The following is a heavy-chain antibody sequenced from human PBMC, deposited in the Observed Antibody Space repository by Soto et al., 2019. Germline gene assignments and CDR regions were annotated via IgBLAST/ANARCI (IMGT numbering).Heavy chain of an antibody. CDR2: IIPIFGTA. Sequence: QVQLVQSVAEVKKPGSSVKVSCKASGGTFSSYAISCVRQAPGQGLEWMGGIIPIFGTANYAQKFQGRVTVNADEYKSRADMELRRRISDHTAGYYCARERFVNPAEVGGGYYYYYGMDVWGQGPTVTFAS. CDR1: GGTFSSYA. D-gene: IGHD2-2*01. V-gene: IGHV1-69*01. J-gene: IGHJ6*02. CDR3: ARERFVNPAEVGGGYYYYYGMDV.